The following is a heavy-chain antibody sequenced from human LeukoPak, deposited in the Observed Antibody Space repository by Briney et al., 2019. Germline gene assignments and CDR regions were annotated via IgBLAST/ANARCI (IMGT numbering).Heavy chain of an antibody. CDR2: INSDGSST. Sequence: QPGGSLRLSCAASGFTFSSYWMHWVRQAPGKGLVWDSRINSDGSSTSYADSVKGRFTISRDNSKNTLYLQMNSLRAEDTAVYYCAKAVRSMVTGGGYFDSWGQGTLVTVSS. CDR1: GFTFSSYW. D-gene: IGHD3-10*01. V-gene: IGHV3-74*01. J-gene: IGHJ4*02. CDR3: AKAVRSMVTGGGYFDS.